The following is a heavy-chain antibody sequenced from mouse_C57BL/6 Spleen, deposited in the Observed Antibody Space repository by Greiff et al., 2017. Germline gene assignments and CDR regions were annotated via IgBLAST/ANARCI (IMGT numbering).Heavy chain of an antibody. J-gene: IGHJ4*01. V-gene: IGHV1-82*01. CDR3: ARGGDYYAMDY. CDR2: IYPGDGDT. Sequence: QVQLKQSGPELVKPGASVKISCKASGYAFSSSWMNWVKQRPGKGLEWIGRIYPGDGDTNYNGKFKGKATLTADKSSSTAYMQLSSLTSEDSAVYCCARGGDYYAMDYWGQGTSVTVSS. CDR1: GYAFSSSW.